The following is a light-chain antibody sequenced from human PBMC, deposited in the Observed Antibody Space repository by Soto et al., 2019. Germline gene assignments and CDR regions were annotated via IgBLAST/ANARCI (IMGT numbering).Light chain of an antibody. CDR1: QTISTW. Sequence: DIQVTQSPPTLSSSLGDSVTITCRDSQTISTWMAWYQQKPGKAPKLLVYDASNLQSGVASRFSGSGSGTEFTLIISGLQPDDSATYYCQQYTNTNNPWMCGQGTKVDIK. V-gene: IGKV1-5*01. J-gene: IGKJ1*01. CDR2: DAS. CDR3: QQYTNTNNPWM.